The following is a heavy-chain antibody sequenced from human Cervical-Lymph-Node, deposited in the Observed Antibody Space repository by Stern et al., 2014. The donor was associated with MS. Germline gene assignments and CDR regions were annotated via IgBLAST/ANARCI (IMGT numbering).Heavy chain of an antibody. CDR1: GDSVSSNSAA. J-gene: IGHJ2*01. CDR2: TYYRSKLYN. Sequence: QVQLVQSGPGLVKPSQTLSLTCAISGDSVSSNSAAWNWIRQSPSRGLEWLGRTYYRSKLYNDYAVSVKSRITINPDTSKNQFSLQLNSVTPEDTAVYYCARARVEMATIGDWYFDLWGRGTLVTVSS. V-gene: IGHV6-1*01. CDR3: ARARVEMATIGDWYFDL. D-gene: IGHD5-24*01.